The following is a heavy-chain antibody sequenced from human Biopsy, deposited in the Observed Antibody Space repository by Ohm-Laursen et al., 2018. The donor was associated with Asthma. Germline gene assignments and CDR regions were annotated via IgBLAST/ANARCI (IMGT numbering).Heavy chain of an antibody. Sequence: SLRLSCTASGFSFSDYFMTWMRQPPGKGLEWVGSISSSGSTKYPSESILGRYTMSRDNAQRSMTLEVHSLRAEDTAIYFCARGDSSGWSHYYFDYWGQGTLVTVSS. D-gene: IGHD6-19*01. J-gene: IGHJ4*02. CDR2: ISSSGSTK. CDR3: ARGDSSGWSHYYFDY. V-gene: IGHV3-11*01. CDR1: GFSFSDYF.